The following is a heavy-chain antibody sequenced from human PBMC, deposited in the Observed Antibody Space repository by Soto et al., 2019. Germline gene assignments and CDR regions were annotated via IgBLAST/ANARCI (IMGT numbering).Heavy chain of an antibody. CDR1: QYTFSNYY. CDR2: MNNGGGT. V-gene: IGHV1-2*02. Sequence: QVQLVQSGAEVTKPGASVKVSCTASQYTFSNYYLHWVRQAPGQRPECMGWMNNGGGTIYAQEFQGRLTMTRGTSITTAYMELNSLSSGDTGFYYGATSSDWSPLLDCWGQGTLVTVSS. CDR3: ATSSDWSPLLDC. J-gene: IGHJ4*02. D-gene: IGHD6-19*01.